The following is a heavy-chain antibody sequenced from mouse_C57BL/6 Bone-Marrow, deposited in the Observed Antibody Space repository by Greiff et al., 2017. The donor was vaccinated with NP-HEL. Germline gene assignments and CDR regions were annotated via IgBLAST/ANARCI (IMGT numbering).Heavy chain of an antibody. Sequence: DVQLVESGGDLVKPGGSLKLSCAASGFTFSSYGMSWVRQTPDKRLAWVATISSGGSYTYYPDSVKGRFTISRDNAKNNLYLQMSHLKSEDTAMYDWARWLPWYFDVWGTGTTVTVSS. CDR1: GFTFSSYG. V-gene: IGHV5-6*01. D-gene: IGHD2-3*01. CDR2: ISSGGSYT. CDR3: ARWLPWYFDV. J-gene: IGHJ1*03.